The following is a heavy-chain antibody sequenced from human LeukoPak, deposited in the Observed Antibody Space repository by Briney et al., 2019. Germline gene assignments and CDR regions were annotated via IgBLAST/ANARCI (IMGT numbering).Heavy chain of an antibody. V-gene: IGHV3-48*01. CDR1: GFSFNTYS. Sequence: GGSLRLSCAASGFSFNTYSMNWVRQAPGKGLEWVSYMRSNDNTIYYADSVRGRVTISSDNAQNSLYLQMNSLRAEDTAVYYCVREVNFSFDSWGQGTLVTVSS. CDR2: MRSNDNTI. D-gene: IGHD1-1*01. J-gene: IGHJ4*02. CDR3: VREVNFSFDS.